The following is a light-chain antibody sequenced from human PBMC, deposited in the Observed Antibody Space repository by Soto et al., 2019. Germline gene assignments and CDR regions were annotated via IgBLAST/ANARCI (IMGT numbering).Light chain of an antibody. CDR2: AAS. CDR3: QKSYSTPQK. CDR1: QTFSNY. J-gene: IGKJ1*01. V-gene: IGKV1-39*01. Sequence: DIQITHSPSSLSASVVDRVTITFLASQTFSNYLNWYQQKPGKAPKLLIYAASSLQSGVPSRFSGSGFGTDFTLTISSLQPEDFATYYCQKSYSTPQKFGQGTKVDIK.